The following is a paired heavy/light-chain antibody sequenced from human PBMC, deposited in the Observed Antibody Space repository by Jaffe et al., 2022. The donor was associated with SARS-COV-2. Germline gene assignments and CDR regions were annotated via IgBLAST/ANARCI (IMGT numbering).Light chain of an antibody. V-gene: IGLV2-8*01. CDR3: SSYAGSPHVV. CDR2: EVS. Sequence: QSALTQPPSASGSPGQSVTISCTGTSSDVGGYNYVSWYQQHPGKAPKLMIYEVSKRPSGVPDRFSGSKSGNTASLTVSGLQAEDEADYYCSSYAGSPHVVFGGGTKLTVL. CDR1: SSDVGGYNY. J-gene: IGLJ2*01.
Heavy chain of an antibody. V-gene: IGHV4-39*01. D-gene: IGHD3-10*01. Sequence: QLQLQESGPGLVKPSETLSLTCTVSGGSISSSSYYWGWIRQPPGKGLEWIGSIYYSGSTYYNPSLKSRVTISVDTSKNQFSLKLSSVTAADTAVYYCARHMLDYYGSGSYSDYYYGMDVWGQGTTVTVSS. CDR1: GGSISSSSYY. J-gene: IGHJ6*02. CDR3: ARHMLDYYGSGSYSDYYYGMDV. CDR2: IYYSGST.